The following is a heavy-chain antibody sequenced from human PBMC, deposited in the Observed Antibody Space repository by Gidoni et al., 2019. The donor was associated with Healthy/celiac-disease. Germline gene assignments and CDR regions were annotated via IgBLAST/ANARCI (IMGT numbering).Heavy chain of an antibody. J-gene: IGHJ4*02. V-gene: IGHV3-21*01. Sequence: EVQLVESGGGLVKPGGSLRRSCAASGFTFSSYSMNWVRQAPGKGLEWVSSISSSSSYIYYADSVKGRFTISRDNAKNSLYLQMNSLRAEDTAVYYCARDPSYGSGYYFDYWGQGTLVTVSS. CDR3: ARDPSYGSGYYFDY. CDR2: ISSSSSYI. D-gene: IGHD5-18*01. CDR1: GFTFSSYS.